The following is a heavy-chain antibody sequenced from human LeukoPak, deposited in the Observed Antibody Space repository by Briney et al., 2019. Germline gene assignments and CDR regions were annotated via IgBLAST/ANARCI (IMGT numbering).Heavy chain of an antibody. V-gene: IGHV3-7*03. CDR2: IKQDGSEK. Sequence: GGSLRLSCAASGFSFSSYWMAWVRQAPGKRLEWVASIKQDGSEKYYADSVKGRFTMPKDNTKNSIYLQMNSLRAEDTAVYYCVREDRSCYYYWGQGTLVTVSS. D-gene: IGHD2-15*01. J-gene: IGHJ4*02. CDR3: VREDRSCYYY. CDR1: GFSFSSYW.